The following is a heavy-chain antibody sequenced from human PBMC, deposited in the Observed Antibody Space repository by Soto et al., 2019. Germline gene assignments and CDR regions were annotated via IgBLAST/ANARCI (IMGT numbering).Heavy chain of an antibody. Sequence: PSETLSLTCTVSGGSISSYYWSWIRQPPGKGLEWIGYIYYSGSTNYNPSLKSRVTISVDTSKNQFSLKLSSVTAADTAVYYCARRSRYDFWSGYPHRDVWGKGTTVTVSS. CDR1: GGSISSYY. D-gene: IGHD3-3*01. CDR3: ARRSRYDFWSGYPHRDV. J-gene: IGHJ6*03. CDR2: IYYSGST. V-gene: IGHV4-59*01.